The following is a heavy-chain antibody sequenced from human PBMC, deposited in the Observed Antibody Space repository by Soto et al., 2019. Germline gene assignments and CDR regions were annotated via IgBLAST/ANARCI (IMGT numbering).Heavy chain of an antibody. CDR3: ARQGFGAIHGLVDV. J-gene: IGHJ6*02. V-gene: IGHV3-33*01. CDR1: GFTFTSYD. CDR2: IWYDGSNK. D-gene: IGHD3-10*01. Sequence: GSLRLSCAASGFTFTSYDIHWVRQAPGKGLEWVAVIWYDGSNKYYADSVKGRFTISRDNSKNTLYLQMNSLRAEDTALYYCARQGFGAIHGLVDVWGQGTTVTVSS.